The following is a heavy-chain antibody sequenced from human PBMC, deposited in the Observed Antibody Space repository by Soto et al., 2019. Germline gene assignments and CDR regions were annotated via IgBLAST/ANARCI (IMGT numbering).Heavy chain of an antibody. CDR3: ARGLRRQLLNWFDP. V-gene: IGHV4-59*01. Sequence: SETLSLTCTVSGGSISSYYWSWIRQPPGKGLEWIGYIYYIGSTNYNPSLKSRVTISVDTSKNQFSLKLSSVTAADTAVYYCARGLRRQLLNWFDPWGQGPLVTVSS. CDR1: GGSISSYY. J-gene: IGHJ5*02. CDR2: IYYIGST. D-gene: IGHD2-2*01.